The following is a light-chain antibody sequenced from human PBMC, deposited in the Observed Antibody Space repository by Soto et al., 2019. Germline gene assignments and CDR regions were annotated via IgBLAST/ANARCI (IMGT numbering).Light chain of an antibody. CDR1: SSDVGSYNL. CDR2: EVS. CDR3: CSYAGTSTLV. Sequence: QSVLTQPASVSGSPGQSTTISCTGTSSDVGSYNLVSWYQHHPGKAPKIMIYEVSKWPSGVSNRFSGSKSGNTASLTISGLQAEDEADYYCCSYAGTSTLVFGTGTKVTVL. J-gene: IGLJ1*01. V-gene: IGLV2-23*02.